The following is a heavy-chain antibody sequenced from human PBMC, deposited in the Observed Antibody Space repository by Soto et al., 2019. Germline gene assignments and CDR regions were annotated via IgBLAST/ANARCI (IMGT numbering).Heavy chain of an antibody. V-gene: IGHV2-5*01. Sequence: SGPTLVNPTQTLTLTCTFSGFSLSSSGVGVGWIRQPPGKALEWLALIYWNDDKRYSPSLKSRLTITKDSSKNQVVLIMTNMDPADTDKYYCAPYSSGDNGGDKWFDPWGQGTLVTVSS. CDR1: GFSLSSSGVG. CDR3: APYSSGDNGGDKWFDP. CDR2: IYWNDDK. D-gene: IGHD3-22*01. J-gene: IGHJ5*02.